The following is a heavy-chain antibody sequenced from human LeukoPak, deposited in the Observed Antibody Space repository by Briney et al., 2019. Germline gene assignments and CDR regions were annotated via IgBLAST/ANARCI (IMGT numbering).Heavy chain of an antibody. CDR2: ISVNNGHT. J-gene: IGHJ4*02. D-gene: IGHD6-6*01. V-gene: IGHV1-18*01. CDR1: GYTFTNFG. CDR3: ARSIAVDY. Sequence: ASVKVSCKASGYTFTNFGISWVRQAPGQGLEWMGWISVNNGHTNYAQKFQGRVTMTTDTSTNTAYMELRSLRSDDTAVYYCARSIAVDYWGQGTLVTVSS.